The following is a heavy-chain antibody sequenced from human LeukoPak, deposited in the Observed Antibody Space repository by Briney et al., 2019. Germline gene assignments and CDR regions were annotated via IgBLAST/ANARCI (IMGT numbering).Heavy chain of an antibody. CDR3: AKDFSVTR. CDR2: ISGSDGSV. D-gene: IGHD2-21*02. CDR1: GFTFSSYA. V-gene: IGHV3-23*01. Sequence: PGGSLRLSCAASGFTFSSYAMSWVRQAPGKGLEWVSGISGSDGSVYYADSVKGRFTISRDNSKHTLYLQMNSLRAEDTAVYYRAKDFSVTRWGQGTLVTVSS. J-gene: IGHJ4*02.